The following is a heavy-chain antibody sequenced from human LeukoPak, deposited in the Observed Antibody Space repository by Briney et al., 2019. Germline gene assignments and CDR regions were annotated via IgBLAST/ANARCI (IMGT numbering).Heavy chain of an antibody. CDR3: ARDPGAATFDY. Sequence: PGGSLRLSCAAPGFTFSSYEMNWVRQAPGKGLEWVSYIGGSGITIYYADSVKGRFTISRDNAKNSLYLQMYSLRAEDTAVYYCARDPGAATFDYWGQGTLVTVSS. V-gene: IGHV3-48*03. CDR2: IGGSGITI. D-gene: IGHD6-13*01. CDR1: GFTFSSYE. J-gene: IGHJ4*02.